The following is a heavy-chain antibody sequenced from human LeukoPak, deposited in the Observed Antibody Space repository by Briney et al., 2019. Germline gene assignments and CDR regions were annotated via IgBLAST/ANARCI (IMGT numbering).Heavy chain of an antibody. CDR2: ISSSGSTI. J-gene: IGHJ4*02. Sequence: PGGTLRLSCAASGFTFSDYYMSWIRQAPGKGLEWVSYISSSGSTIYYADSVKGRFTISRDNAKNSLYLQMNTLGAEDTAVYFCARDYLYAYDYWGQGTLVTVSS. CDR1: GFTFSDYY. D-gene: IGHD5/OR15-5a*01. CDR3: ARDYLYAYDY. V-gene: IGHV3-11*04.